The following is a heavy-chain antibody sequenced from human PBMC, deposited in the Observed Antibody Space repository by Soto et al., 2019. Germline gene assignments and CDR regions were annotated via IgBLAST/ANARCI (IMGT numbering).Heavy chain of an antibody. CDR3: ANEYWYYFKY. CDR2: IERTSEGGTT. Sequence: EVQLVESGGGLVESGGSLRLSCAVSGYSFTDAWVSWVRQAPGKGLEWVGHIERTSEGGTTRYAAPVKGRFIISRDDSKNTAYLQMNSLNTEDTAVYYCANEYWYYFKYWGQGALVTVSA. J-gene: IGHJ4*02. CDR1: GYSFTDAW. V-gene: IGHV3-15*04. D-gene: IGHD1-1*01.